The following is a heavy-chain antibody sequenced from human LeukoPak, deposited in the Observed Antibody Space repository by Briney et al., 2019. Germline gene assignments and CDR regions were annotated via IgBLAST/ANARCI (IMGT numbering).Heavy chain of an antibody. CDR1: GGSISSYY. CDR3: ARSDSGASDY. D-gene: IGHD1-26*01. J-gene: IGHJ4*02. CDR2: IYYSGST. Sequence: SETLSLTCTVSGGSISSYYWSWIRQPPGKGLEWIGYIYYSGSTNYNPSLKSRVTISVDTSKNQFSLKLSSVTAADTAVYYCARSDSGASDYWGQGTLVTVSS. V-gene: IGHV4-59*01.